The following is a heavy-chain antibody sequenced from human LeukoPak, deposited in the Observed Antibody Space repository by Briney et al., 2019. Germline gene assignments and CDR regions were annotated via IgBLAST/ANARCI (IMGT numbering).Heavy chain of an antibody. CDR1: GFTFSSYT. D-gene: IGHD2-15*01. J-gene: IGHJ4*02. CDR3: ANLGGGTCPEGY. Sequence: GGSLRLSCAASGFTFSSYTMSWVRQAPGKGLEWVSAISDSGGRTYYADSVEGRFTISRDNSKDTLYLEMNSLRAEETAVYYCANLGGGTCPEGYWGQGTLVTVSS. V-gene: IGHV3-23*01. CDR2: ISDSGGRT.